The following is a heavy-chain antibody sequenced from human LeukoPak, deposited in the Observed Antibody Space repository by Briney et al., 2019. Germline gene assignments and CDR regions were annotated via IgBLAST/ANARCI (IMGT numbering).Heavy chain of an antibody. V-gene: IGHV1-2*02. CDR1: VYTFTGYY. CDR3: ARGGVSQPAGFDF. D-gene: IGHD1-14*01. J-gene: IGHJ4*02. CDR2: INHNSGGT. Sequence: ASVKVSCKTSVYTFTGYYMHWVRQAPGQGLEWMGWINHNSGGTNYAQKFQGRVTMTRDTSISTAYMELSSLRSDDTAMYYCARGGVSQPAGFDFWGQGTLVTVSS.